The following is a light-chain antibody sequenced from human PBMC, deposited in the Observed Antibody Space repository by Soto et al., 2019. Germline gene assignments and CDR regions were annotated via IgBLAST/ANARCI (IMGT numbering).Light chain of an antibody. CDR1: QSISSW. CDR2: AAS. J-gene: IGKJ2*01. Sequence: DIQMTQSPSTLSASVGDRVTITCRASQSISSWLAWYQQKPGKAPNLLIYAASSLESGVPSRFTGSGSGTEFTLTISSLQPDDFATYYCQQYYRDYTFGQGTKLEIK. V-gene: IGKV1-5*03. CDR3: QQYYRDYT.